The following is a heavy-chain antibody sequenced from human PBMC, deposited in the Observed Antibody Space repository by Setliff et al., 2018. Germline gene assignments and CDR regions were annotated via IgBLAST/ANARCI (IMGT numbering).Heavy chain of an antibody. CDR2: IYHNGNT. CDR1: GGSISPYF. CDR3: ARDRTAYSYGLDF. V-gene: IGHV4-59*01. D-gene: IGHD5-18*01. Sequence: LTCTVSGGSISPYFWSWIRQPPGKGLEWIGYIYHNGNTNFNPSLKSRVNMSVDTSKNQFVLNLKAVTAADTAVYYCARDRTAYSYGLDFWGQGTTVTVSS. J-gene: IGHJ6*02.